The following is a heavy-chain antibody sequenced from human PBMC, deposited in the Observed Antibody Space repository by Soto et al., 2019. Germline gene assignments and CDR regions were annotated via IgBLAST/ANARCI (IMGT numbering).Heavy chain of an antibody. V-gene: IGHV3-30*18. CDR1: GFTFSNYD. CDR2: ISHDGSNK. D-gene: IGHD2-15*01. CDR3: AKAAATYYCSGGYCYNYYFDS. Sequence: QVQLVESGGGVIQPGRSLRLSCAASGFTFSNYDMHWVRQAPGKGLEWVAVISHDGSNKYYADSVRGRFTISRDNSKSTLYLQMNSLRADDTAVYYCAKAAATYYCSGGYCYNYYFDSWGQGTLVTVSS. J-gene: IGHJ4*02.